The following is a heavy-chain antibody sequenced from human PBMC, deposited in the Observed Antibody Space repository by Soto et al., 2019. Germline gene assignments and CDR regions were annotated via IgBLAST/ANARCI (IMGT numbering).Heavy chain of an antibody. CDR1: GGSISSGGSS. CDR3: ARAGDSSGPVAFGY. CDR2: IYHSGST. Sequence: QLQLQESGSGLVKPSQTLSLTCAVSGGSISSGGSSWSWIRQPPGKVLEWIGDIYHSGSTHYNPSLKSRVTISVDRSQNQFSLKLTSVTAADTAVYYCARAGDSSGPVAFGYWGQGTLVTVSS. V-gene: IGHV4-30-2*01. J-gene: IGHJ4*02. D-gene: IGHD6-19*01.